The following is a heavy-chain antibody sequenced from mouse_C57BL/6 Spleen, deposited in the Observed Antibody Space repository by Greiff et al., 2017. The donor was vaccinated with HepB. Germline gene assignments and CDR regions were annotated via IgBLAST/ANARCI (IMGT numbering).Heavy chain of an antibody. CDR3: ARDGMDGNLAWFDY. CDR2: ILPGSGST. CDR1: GYTFTGYW. J-gene: IGHJ3*01. D-gene: IGHD2-1*01. Sequence: VQLQQSGAELMKPGASVKLSCKATGYTFTGYWIEWVEQRPGHGLEWIGEILPGSGSTNYNEKFKGKATFTADTSSNTAYMQLSSLTTEDSAIYDCARDGMDGNLAWFDYWGQGTLGTVSA. V-gene: IGHV1-9*01.